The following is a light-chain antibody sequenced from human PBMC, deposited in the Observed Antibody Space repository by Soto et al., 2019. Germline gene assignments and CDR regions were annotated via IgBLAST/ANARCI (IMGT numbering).Light chain of an antibody. CDR1: QSVTTNY. J-gene: IGKJ1*01. CDR3: QQYDSSPPT. Sequence: EIVLTQSPGTLSLSPGDRATLSCRASQSVTTNYLAWYQRKPGQAPRLLIYGASNRATDIPARFSGGGSGTDFTLTITRLEPEDFAVYYCQQYDSSPPTCGQGTKVEI. CDR2: GAS. V-gene: IGKV3-20*01.